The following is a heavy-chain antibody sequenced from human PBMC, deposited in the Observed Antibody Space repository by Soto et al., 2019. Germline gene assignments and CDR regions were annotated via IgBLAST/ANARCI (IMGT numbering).Heavy chain of an antibody. CDR1: GGSFSGYY. V-gene: IGHV4-34*01. Sequence: SETLSLTCAVYGGSFSGYYWSWIRQPPGKGLEWIGEINHSGSTNYNPSLKSRVTISVDTSKNQFSLKLSSVTAADTAVYYCARGLSTRFRQLVLDAFYIWGQGTMVTVSS. CDR3: ARGLSTRFRQLVLDAFYI. J-gene: IGHJ3*02. D-gene: IGHD6-13*01. CDR2: INHSGST.